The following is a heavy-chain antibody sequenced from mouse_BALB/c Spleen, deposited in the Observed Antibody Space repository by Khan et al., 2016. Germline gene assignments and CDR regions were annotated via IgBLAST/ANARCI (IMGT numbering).Heavy chain of an antibody. D-gene: IGHD1-1*01. CDR2: INTYTGEP. V-gene: IGHV9-3-1*01. Sequence: VQLQESGPELKKPGETVKISCKASGYTFTNYGMNWVKQAPGKDLKWMGWINTYTGEPTYADDFKGRFAFSLETSASTAYLQINNLRNEDTATYFCARYRYYYGSSKYFDVWGAGTTVTVSS. J-gene: IGHJ1*01. CDR3: ARYRYYYGSSKYFDV. CDR1: GYTFTNYG.